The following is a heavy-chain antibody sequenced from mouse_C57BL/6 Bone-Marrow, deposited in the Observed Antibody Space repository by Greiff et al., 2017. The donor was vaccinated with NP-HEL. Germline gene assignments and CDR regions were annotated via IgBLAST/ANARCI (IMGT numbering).Heavy chain of an antibody. J-gene: IGHJ3*01. V-gene: IGHV6-3*01. Sequence: EVKLQASGGGLVQPGGSMKLSCVASGFTFSNYWMNWVRQSPEKGLEWVAQIRLKSDNYATHYAESVKGRFTISGDDSKSSVYLQMNNLRAEDTGIYYCAGEAYYYGSRGFAYWGQGTLVTVSA. CDR1: GFTFSNYW. D-gene: IGHD1-1*01. CDR2: IRLKSDNYAT. CDR3: AGEAYYYGSRGFAY.